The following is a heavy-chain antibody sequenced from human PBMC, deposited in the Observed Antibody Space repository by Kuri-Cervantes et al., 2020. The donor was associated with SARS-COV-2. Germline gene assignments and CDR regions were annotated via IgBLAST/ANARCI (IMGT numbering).Heavy chain of an antibody. CDR3: AREDAVPAARPDY. Sequence: GSLRLSCTVSGGSISSYYWSWIRQPPGKGLEWIGYIYYSGSTNYNPSLKSRVTISVDTSKNQFSLKLSSVTAADTAVYYCAREDAVPAARPDYWGQGTLVTVSS. J-gene: IGHJ4*02. D-gene: IGHD2-2*01. CDR2: IYYSGST. CDR1: GGSISSYY. V-gene: IGHV4-59*12.